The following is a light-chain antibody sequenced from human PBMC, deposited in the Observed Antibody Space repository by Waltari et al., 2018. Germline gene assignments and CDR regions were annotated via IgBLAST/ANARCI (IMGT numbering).Light chain of an antibody. Sequence: QSALTQPASVSGSPGQSVTISCTGTSSDVGGYNYVSWYQQHPGNAPKLMIYEVTPRPPGVSNRFSGSKSGNTASLTIAGLQAEDEADYYCSSYTSSTYPVVFGGGTKLTVL. CDR1: SSDVGGYNY. CDR3: SSYTSSTYPVV. V-gene: IGLV2-14*01. CDR2: EVT. J-gene: IGLJ2*01.